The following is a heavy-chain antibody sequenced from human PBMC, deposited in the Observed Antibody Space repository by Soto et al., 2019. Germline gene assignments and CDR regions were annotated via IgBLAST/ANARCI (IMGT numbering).Heavy chain of an antibody. CDR2: ISYDGSNK. J-gene: IGHJ4*02. Sequence: GGSLRLSCAASGFTFSSYGMHWVRQAPGKGLEWVAVISYDGSNKYYADSVKGRFTISRDNSKSTPYLQMNSLRAEDTAVYYCAKEWVYDSSGWSFDYWGQGTLVTVSS. CDR1: GFTFSSYG. D-gene: IGHD3-22*01. V-gene: IGHV3-30*18. CDR3: AKEWVYDSSGWSFDY.